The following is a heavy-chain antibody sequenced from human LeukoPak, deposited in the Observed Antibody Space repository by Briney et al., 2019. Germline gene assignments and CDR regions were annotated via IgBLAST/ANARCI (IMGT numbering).Heavy chain of an antibody. CDR2: INHSGST. CDR3: ARITVTADY. CDR1: GGSFSGYY. D-gene: IGHD4-11*01. V-gene: IGHV4-34*01. J-gene: IGHJ4*02. Sequence: SETLSLTCAVYGGSFSGYYWSWIRQPPGKGPEWIGEINHSGSTNYNPSLKSRVTISVDTSKNQFSLKLSSVTAADTAVYYCARITVTADYWGQGTLVTVSS.